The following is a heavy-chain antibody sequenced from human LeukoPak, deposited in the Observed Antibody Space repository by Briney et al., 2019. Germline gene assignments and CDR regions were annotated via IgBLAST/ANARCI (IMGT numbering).Heavy chain of an antibody. V-gene: IGHV4-34*01. CDR1: DDSYRNYY. J-gene: IGHJ4*02. CDR2: INHFGRT. Sequence: PSETLSLTCTVYDDSYRNYYWTWIRQPPGKGLEWIGEINHFGRTNYSPSLKSRLTTSVGASRNQFSLTLTSVTAADTAVYYCARGVQRAALVPPYYFDFWGQGTLVTVSS. CDR3: ARGVQRAALVPPYYFDF. D-gene: IGHD5-18*01.